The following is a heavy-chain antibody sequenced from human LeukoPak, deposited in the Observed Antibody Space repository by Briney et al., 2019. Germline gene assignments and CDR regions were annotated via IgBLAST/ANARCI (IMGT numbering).Heavy chain of an antibody. V-gene: IGHV3-48*03. J-gene: IGHJ4*02. CDR2: ISSSGSTI. D-gene: IGHD3-9*01. CDR1: GFTFSSYD. CDR3: ARDSFDWLLSFHFDY. Sequence: PGGSLRLSCTASGFTFSSYDMSWVRQAPGKALEWVSYISSSGSTIYYADSVKGRFTISRDNAKNSLYLQMNSLRAEDTAVYYCARDSFDWLLSFHFDYWGQGTLVTVSS.